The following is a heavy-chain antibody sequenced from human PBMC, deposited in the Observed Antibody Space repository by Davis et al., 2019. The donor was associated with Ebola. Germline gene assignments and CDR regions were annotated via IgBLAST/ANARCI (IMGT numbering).Heavy chain of an antibody. CDR3: ARGPYDSSGWYYFDY. D-gene: IGHD6-19*01. CDR1: GYTFTGYY. V-gene: IGHV1-2*05. CDR2: INPNSGGT. J-gene: IGHJ4*02. Sequence: ASVKVSCKASGYTFTGYYMHWVRQAPGQGLEWMGRINPNSGGTNYAQKFQGRVTMTSDTSISTAYMELSKLISDDTVVYYCARGPYDSSGWYYFDYWGQGTLVTVSS.